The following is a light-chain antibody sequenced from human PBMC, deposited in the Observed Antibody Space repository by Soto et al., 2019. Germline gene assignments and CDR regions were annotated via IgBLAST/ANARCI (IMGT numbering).Light chain of an antibody. CDR1: QSISSW. V-gene: IGKV1-5*01. Sequence: DIQMTQSPSTLSASVGDRVTTSCRASQSISSWLAWYQQKPGKAPKLLIYDASSLESGVPSRFSGSGFGTEFTLTISSLQPDDFATYYCQQYNSYSPWTFGQGTKVDNK. CDR3: QQYNSYSPWT. J-gene: IGKJ1*01. CDR2: DAS.